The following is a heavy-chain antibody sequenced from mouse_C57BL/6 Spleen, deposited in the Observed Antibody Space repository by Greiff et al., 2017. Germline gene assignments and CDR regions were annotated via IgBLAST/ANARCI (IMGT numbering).Heavy chain of an antibody. CDR2: IYPGSGST. V-gene: IGHV1-55*01. J-gene: IGHJ3*01. CDR1: GYTFTSYW. D-gene: IGHD1-1*01. CDR3: ARTPTYGSSPWFAY. Sequence: VQLQQPGAELVKPGASVKMSCKASGYTFTSYWITWVKQRPGQGLEWIGDIYPGSGSTNYNEKFKSKATLTVDTSSSTAYMQLSSLTSEASAVYDCARTPTYGSSPWFAYWGQGTLVTVSA.